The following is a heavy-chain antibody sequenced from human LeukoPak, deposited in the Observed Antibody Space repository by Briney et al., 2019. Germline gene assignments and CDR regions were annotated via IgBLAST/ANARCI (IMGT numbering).Heavy chain of an antibody. CDR3: ARAPVWFGDWYFDL. Sequence: PGGSLRLSCAASGFTFTSFGMSWVRQAPGKGLEWVSTISGSGGSTYYADSVKGRFTISRDNSKNTLYLQMNTLRAEDTAVYYCARAPVWFGDWYFDLWGRGTLVTVSS. CDR1: GFTFTSFG. V-gene: IGHV3-23*01. D-gene: IGHD3-10*01. CDR2: ISGSGGST. J-gene: IGHJ2*01.